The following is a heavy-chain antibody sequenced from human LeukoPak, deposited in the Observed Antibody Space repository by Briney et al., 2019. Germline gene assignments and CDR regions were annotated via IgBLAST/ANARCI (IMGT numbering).Heavy chain of an antibody. Sequence: TGGSLRLSCAASGFTFSSYAMSWVRQAPGKGLEWVSAISGSGTSTYYADSVKGRFTISRDNSKNTLYLQMNNLRAEDTAVYYCAKDTYTSGWYSLDYWGQGTLVTVSS. D-gene: IGHD6-19*01. CDR3: AKDTYTSGWYSLDY. J-gene: IGHJ4*02. CDR1: GFTFSSYA. V-gene: IGHV3-23*01. CDR2: ISGSGTST.